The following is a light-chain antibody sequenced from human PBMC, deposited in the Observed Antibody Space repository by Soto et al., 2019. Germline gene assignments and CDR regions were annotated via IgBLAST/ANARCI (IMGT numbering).Light chain of an antibody. J-gene: IGKJ1*01. CDR1: QSISDT. CDR3: QQYNNWPWT. CDR2: GAS. Sequence: EIVMTQSPATLSVSPGGRATLSCRASQSISDTLAWYQQKPGQAPRLLIYGASTRAPGFPARFSDSGSGTDFTLTISSLQSEDFAVYYCQQYNNWPWTFGQGTKVDIK. V-gene: IGKV3-15*01.